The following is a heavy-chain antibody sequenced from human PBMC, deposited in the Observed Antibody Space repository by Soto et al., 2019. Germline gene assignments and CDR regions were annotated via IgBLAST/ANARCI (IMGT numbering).Heavy chain of an antibody. V-gene: IGHV5-51*01. D-gene: IGHD1-7*01. CDR3: ARSGSELYYYYGMDV. CDR2: IYAGDSDP. CDR1: VYSFRSSL. Sequence: NLSGAGAVYSFRSSLLGWVRQDPGKGLSLRGIIYAGDSDPRYSPSFQGQVTISADKSISTAYLQWSSLKASDTAMYYCARSGSELYYYYGMDVWGQGNTV. J-gene: IGHJ6*02.